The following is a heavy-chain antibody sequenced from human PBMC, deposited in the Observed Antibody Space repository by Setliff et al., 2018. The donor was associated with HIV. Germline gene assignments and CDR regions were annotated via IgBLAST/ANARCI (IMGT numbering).Heavy chain of an antibody. CDR3: ARGPGHDSSGCYYDYYYMDV. V-gene: IGHV4-4*08. CDR1: GGSISSYY. D-gene: IGHD3-22*01. CDR2: IYTSGST. J-gene: IGHJ6*03. Sequence: SETLSLTCTVSGGSISSYYWSWIRQPPGKGLEWIGYIYTSGSTNYNPSLKSRVTISVDTSKNQFSLKLSSVTAADTAVYYCARGPGHDSSGCYYDYYYMDVWGKGTTVTVSS.